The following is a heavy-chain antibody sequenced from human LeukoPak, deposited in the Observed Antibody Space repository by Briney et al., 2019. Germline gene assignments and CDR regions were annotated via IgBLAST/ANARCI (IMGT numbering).Heavy chain of an antibody. Sequence: SETLTLTCAVYGGSFSGYYWSWIRQPPGKGLEWIGEINHSGSTNYNPSLKSRVTISVDTSKNQFSLKLSSVTAADTAVYYCARLPSYYDILTGYYYDPWGQGTLVTVSS. V-gene: IGHV4-34*01. CDR2: INHSGST. D-gene: IGHD3-9*01. J-gene: IGHJ5*02. CDR3: ARLPSYYDILTGYYYDP. CDR1: GGSFSGYY.